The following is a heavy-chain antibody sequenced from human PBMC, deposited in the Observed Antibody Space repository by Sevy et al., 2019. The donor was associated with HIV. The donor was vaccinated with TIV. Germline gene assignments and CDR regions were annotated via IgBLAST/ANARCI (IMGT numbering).Heavy chain of an antibody. D-gene: IGHD3-22*01. V-gene: IGHV4-38-2*01. CDR1: GYSISSTDY. CDR2: IYHTGNT. J-gene: IGHJ3*02. Sequence: SETLSLTCAVSGYSISSTDYWGWIRQPPGKGLEWIGNIYHTGNTYYNPSLKSRVTMSIDTSTNFFSLRLSAVTAADTALYYCARTVRGDFDSRATAFDIWGQGTMVTVSS. CDR3: ARTVRGDFDSRATAFDI.